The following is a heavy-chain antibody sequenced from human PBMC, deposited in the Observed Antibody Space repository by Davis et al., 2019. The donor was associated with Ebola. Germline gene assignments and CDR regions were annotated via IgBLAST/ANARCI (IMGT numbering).Heavy chain of an antibody. J-gene: IGHJ1*01. CDR3: ARGISGGTVTLGD. Sequence: GESLKISCAASGFTVSSNYMSWVRQAPGKGLEWVAVIYSSGRTFYADSVKGRFTISRVNSNNTLYLQMDTLRTEDTAVYHCARGISGGTVTLGDWGQGTLVTVSS. V-gene: IGHV3-66*02. CDR1: GFTVSSNY. D-gene: IGHD3-16*01. CDR2: IYSSGRT.